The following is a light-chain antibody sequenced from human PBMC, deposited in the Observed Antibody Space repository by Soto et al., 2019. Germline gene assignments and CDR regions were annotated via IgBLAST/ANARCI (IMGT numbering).Light chain of an antibody. Sequence: IKMTQSPSSLSAFVGDRVTITCRASQDISNYLAWFQQKLGKAPKSLIYAVSSLQSGVPSRFSGSGSGTDFTLTISSLQPEDFATYYCQQSYSTPITFGQGTRLETK. CDR2: AVS. V-gene: IGKV1-16*01. CDR3: QQSYSTPIT. CDR1: QDISNY. J-gene: IGKJ5*01.